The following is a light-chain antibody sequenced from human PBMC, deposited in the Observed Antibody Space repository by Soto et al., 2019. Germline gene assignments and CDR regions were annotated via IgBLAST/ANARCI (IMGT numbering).Light chain of an antibody. Sequence: DLQMTQSPSTLSGSVGDRVTITCRASQDIGNFLAWYQQKPGKVPKLLIYAASTLQTGVPSRFSGSGSGTDFTLTISSLQPEDVATYYCQKCKVAPFTFGGGTKVDIK. V-gene: IGKV1-27*01. J-gene: IGKJ4*01. CDR2: AAS. CDR1: QDIGNF. CDR3: QKCKVAPFT.